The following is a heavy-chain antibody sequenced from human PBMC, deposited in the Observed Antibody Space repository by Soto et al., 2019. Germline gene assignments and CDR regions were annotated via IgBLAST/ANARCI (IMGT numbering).Heavy chain of an antibody. D-gene: IGHD1-26*01. Sequence: SETLSLTCTVSGDSISSSSYYWGWIRQPPGKGLEWIGSIYYSGSTYYNPSLKSRVTISVDTSKNQFSLKLSSVTAADTAVYYCARQYGGSYADYWGQGTLVTVSS. CDR3: ARQYGGSYADY. V-gene: IGHV4-39*01. CDR1: GDSISSSSYY. CDR2: IYYSGST. J-gene: IGHJ4*02.